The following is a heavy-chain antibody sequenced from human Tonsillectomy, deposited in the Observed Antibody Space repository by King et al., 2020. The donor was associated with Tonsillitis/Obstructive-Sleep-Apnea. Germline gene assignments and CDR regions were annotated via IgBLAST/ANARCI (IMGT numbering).Heavy chain of an antibody. J-gene: IGHJ5*02. Sequence: VQLQQWGAGLLKPSETLSLTCAVYGGSFSGYYWSWIRQPPGKGLEWIGEINHSGSTNYNPSLKSRVTISVDTSKNQFSLKLSSVTAADTAVYYCARGLKGGEYILVVPAAIPSRGSGRDNWFDPWGQGTLGTVSS. CDR3: ARGLKGGEYILVVPAAIPSRGSGRDNWFDP. CDR2: INHSGST. V-gene: IGHV4-34*01. CDR1: GGSFSGYY. D-gene: IGHD2-2*01.